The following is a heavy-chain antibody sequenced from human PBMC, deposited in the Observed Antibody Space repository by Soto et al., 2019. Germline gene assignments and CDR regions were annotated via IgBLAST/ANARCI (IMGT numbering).Heavy chain of an antibody. Sequence: PGGSLRLSCAASGFTFSSYWMSWVRQAPGKGLEWVANIKQDGSEKYYVDSVEGRFTISRDNAKNSLYLQMNSLRAEDTAVYYCARAPYPYDFWSGYYTGSYYYYYMDVWGKGTTVTVSS. D-gene: IGHD3-3*01. CDR3: ARAPYPYDFWSGYYTGSYYYYYMDV. CDR2: IKQDGSEK. J-gene: IGHJ6*03. CDR1: GFTFSSYW. V-gene: IGHV3-7*01.